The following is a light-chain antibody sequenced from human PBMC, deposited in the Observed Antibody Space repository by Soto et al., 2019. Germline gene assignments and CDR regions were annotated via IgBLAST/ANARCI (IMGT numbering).Light chain of an antibody. Sequence: QYALTQPPSASGSPGQSVTISCTGTSSDVGGSNYVSWYQQHPGKAPKLMIYEVSKRPSGVPDRFSGSKSGNTASLTVSGLQAEDEADYYCSSYAGSNNVVFGGGTKLTVL. J-gene: IGLJ3*02. CDR2: EVS. CDR1: SSDVGGSNY. V-gene: IGLV2-8*01. CDR3: SSYAGSNNVV.